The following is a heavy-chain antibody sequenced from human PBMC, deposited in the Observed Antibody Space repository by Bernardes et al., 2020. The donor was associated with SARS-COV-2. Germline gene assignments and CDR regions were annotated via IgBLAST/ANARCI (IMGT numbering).Heavy chain of an antibody. J-gene: IGHJ6*02. CDR3: ARDLELHTAMVVRSANVGLDV. Sequence: VGSLILSCAASGFTFSSYGMHWVRQAPGKGLEWVAVIWYDGSNKYYADSVKGRFTISRDNSKNTLYLQMNSLRAEDTAVYYCARDLELHTAMVVRSANVGLDVWGQGTTVTVSS. V-gene: IGHV3-33*01. CDR2: IWYDGSNK. D-gene: IGHD5-18*01. CDR1: GFTFSSYG.